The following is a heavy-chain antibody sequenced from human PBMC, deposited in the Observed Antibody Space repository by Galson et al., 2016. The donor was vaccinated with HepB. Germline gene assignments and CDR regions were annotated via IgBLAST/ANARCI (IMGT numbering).Heavy chain of an antibody. D-gene: IGHD6-19*01. J-gene: IGHJ4*02. CDR3: ARECSSSGWYYFDS. Sequence: TLSLTCAVSGGSVNNDHYYWSWVRQLPDKGLEWIGFIYYRRTTYYNPSLKSRLTISLDTSENQFSLRLTSVTAADTAVYYCARECSSSGWYYFDSWGPGILVTVSS. V-gene: IGHV4-31*11. CDR1: GGSVNNDHYY. CDR2: IYYRRTT.